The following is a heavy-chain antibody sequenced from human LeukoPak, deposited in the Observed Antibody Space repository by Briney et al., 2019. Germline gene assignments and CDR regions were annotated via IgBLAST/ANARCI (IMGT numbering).Heavy chain of an antibody. CDR3: ARDPNGNYVGAFDFQR. V-gene: IGHV3-23*01. CDR1: GFTFSSYA. CDR2: VRGSGGST. Sequence: GGSLRLSCAASGFTFSSYAMSWVRQAPGKGLEWVSAVRGSGGSTYYADSVKGRFTISRDNSKNTLYLQMNSLRAEDTAVYYCARDPNGNYVGAFDFQRWGQGTLVTVSS. D-gene: IGHD4-17*01. J-gene: IGHJ1*01.